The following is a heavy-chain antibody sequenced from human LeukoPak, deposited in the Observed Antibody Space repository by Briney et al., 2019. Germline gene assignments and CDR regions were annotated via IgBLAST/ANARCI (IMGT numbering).Heavy chain of an antibody. CDR2: IYPGDSDT. V-gene: IGHV5-51*01. D-gene: IGHD5-18*01. J-gene: IGHJ4*02. CDR1: GYSFTSYW. CDR3: ARGVGVDTANLDY. Sequence: PGESLTISCLGSGYSFTSYWIGWVRQIPGKGLEWVGIIYPGDSDTRYSPSFQGRVTISADKSISTAYLQWSSLKASDTAMYYCARGVGVDTANLDYWGQGTLVTVSS.